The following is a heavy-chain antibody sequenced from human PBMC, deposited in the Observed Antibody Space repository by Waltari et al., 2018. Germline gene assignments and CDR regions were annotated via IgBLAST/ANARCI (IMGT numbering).Heavy chain of an antibody. Sequence: EVQLVESGGGLVQPGGSLRLSCAASGFTFSSYNMYWVRQAPGKGLEWGSYMSSSGNTIYYADSVKGRFTISRDNAKNSLYLQMNSLRADDTAVYSCARNIVEGSRDYWGQGTLVTVSS. CDR3: ARNIVEGSRDY. D-gene: IGHD2-15*01. CDR2: MSSSGNTI. J-gene: IGHJ4*02. CDR1: GFTFSSYN. V-gene: IGHV3-48*04.